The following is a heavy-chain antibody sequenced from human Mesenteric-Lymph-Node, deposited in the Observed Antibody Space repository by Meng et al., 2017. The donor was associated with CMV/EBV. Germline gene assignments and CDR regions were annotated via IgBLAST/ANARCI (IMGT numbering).Heavy chain of an antibody. CDR2: TIPIFGTP. Sequence: SVKVSCKASGGTFRNYAVSWVRQAPGQGLEWVGATIPIFGTPNFAPRFEGRVTFSTDDSTTTAYMVLRGLKSDDTAVYYCARNWLVGGTMSFLEFWGQGTLVTVSS. V-gene: IGHV1-69*05. D-gene: IGHD3-22*01. J-gene: IGHJ4*02. CDR3: ARNWLVGGTMSFLEF. CDR1: GGTFRNYA.